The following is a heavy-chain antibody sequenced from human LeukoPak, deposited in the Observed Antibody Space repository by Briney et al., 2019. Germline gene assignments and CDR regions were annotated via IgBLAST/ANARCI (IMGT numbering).Heavy chain of an antibody. CDR1: GFTFSSYA. Sequence: GGSLRLSCATSGFTFSSYAMTWVRQAPGKGLQWVSTISVSGGSTYHADSVKGRFTISRDNSKNTLYLQMNSLRAEDTAVYYCAKGGVVHAFDIWGQGTMVTVSS. V-gene: IGHV3-23*01. D-gene: IGHD2-15*01. CDR2: ISVSGGST. CDR3: AKGGVVHAFDI. J-gene: IGHJ3*02.